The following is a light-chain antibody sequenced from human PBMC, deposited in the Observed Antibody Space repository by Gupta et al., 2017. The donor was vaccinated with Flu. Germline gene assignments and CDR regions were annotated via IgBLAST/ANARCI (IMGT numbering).Light chain of an antibody. J-gene: IGKJ1*01. Sequence: DIQMTQSPSTLSASVGDRVTITCRASQSINSWLAWYQQKPGKVPKLLIYKASSLESGVPSRCSGSGAGTEFTLTISSLQPDDVATYYCQRYDSLWTFGQGTRVEIK. V-gene: IGKV1-5*03. CDR3: QRYDSLWT. CDR2: KAS. CDR1: QSINSW.